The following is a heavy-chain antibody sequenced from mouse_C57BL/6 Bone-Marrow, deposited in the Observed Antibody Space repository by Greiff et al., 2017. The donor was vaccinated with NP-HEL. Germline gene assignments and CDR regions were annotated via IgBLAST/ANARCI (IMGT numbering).Heavy chain of an antibody. Sequence: QVQLQQSGAELVRPGTSVKVSCKASGYAFTNYLIEWVKQRPGQGLEWIGVINPGSGGTNYNEKFKGKATLTADKSSSTAYMQLSILPSVSSAVFFCARGGLFYAMDYWGQGTSVTVSS. CDR3: ARGGLFYAMDY. J-gene: IGHJ4*01. CDR2: INPGSGGT. V-gene: IGHV1-54*01. CDR1: GYAFTNYL.